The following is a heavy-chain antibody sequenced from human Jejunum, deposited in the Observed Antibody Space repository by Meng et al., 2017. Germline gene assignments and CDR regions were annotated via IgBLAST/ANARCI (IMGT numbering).Heavy chain of an antibody. CDR1: GGSIGSSIYR. CDR3: ARDLGWYRHDY. D-gene: IGHD2-15*01. CDR2: ISYTGST. V-gene: IGHV4-39*07. Sequence: SETLSLTCTVSGGSIGSSIYRWGWIRQPPGKGLEWIATISYTGSTSYNPSLKSRVTISIDTSKNQFSLKLSSVTAADTAIYYCARDLGWYRHDYWGHGTLVTVSS. J-gene: IGHJ4*01.